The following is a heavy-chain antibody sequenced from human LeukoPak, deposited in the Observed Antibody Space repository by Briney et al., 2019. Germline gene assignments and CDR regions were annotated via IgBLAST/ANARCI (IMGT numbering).Heavy chain of an antibody. CDR1: GYTFTSYA. CDR3: ASSRTYYYDRTTAFDI. D-gene: IGHD3-22*01. Sequence: ASVKVSCRASGYTFTSYAMNWVRQAPGQGLEWMGWINTNTGNPTYAQGFTGRFVFSLDTSVSTAYPQISSLKAEDTAVYYCASSRTYYYDRTTAFDIWGQGTMVTVSS. CDR2: INTNTGNP. V-gene: IGHV7-4-1*02. J-gene: IGHJ3*02.